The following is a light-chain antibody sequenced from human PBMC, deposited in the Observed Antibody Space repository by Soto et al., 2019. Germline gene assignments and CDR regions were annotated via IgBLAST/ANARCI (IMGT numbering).Light chain of an antibody. J-gene: IGLJ1*01. CDR1: SSDIGGYKD. CDR2: DVS. V-gene: IGLV2-14*03. CDR3: VSYTRTSTLYV. Sequence: QSALTQPASVSGSPGQSITISCTGTSSDIGGYKDVSWYQQLPGKVPKLIIYDVSNRPSGVSDLFSGTKSGNAASLTISVLQAEDEADYYCVSYTRTSTLYVFGAGTKVTVL.